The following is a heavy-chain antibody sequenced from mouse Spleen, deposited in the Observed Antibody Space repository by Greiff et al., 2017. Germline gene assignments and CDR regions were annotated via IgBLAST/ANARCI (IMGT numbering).Heavy chain of an antibody. D-gene: IGHD2-1*01. CDR3: ARRGNPYFDY. CDR2: ISSGGGNT. J-gene: IGHJ2*01. CDR1: GFTFSSYA. Sequence: EVQLVESGGGLVKLGGSLKLSCAASGFTFSSYAMSWVRQTPEKRLEWVATISSGGGNTYYPDSVKGRFTISRDNAKNTLYLQMSSLKSEDTAMYYCARRGNPYFDYWGQGTTLTVSS. V-gene: IGHV5-9-3*01.